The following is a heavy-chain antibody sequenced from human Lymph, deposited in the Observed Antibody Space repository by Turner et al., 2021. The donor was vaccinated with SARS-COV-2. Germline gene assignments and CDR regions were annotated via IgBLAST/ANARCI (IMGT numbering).Heavy chain of an antibody. Sequence: QVQLQESGPGLVKPSETLSLTCTVPVSPISSYYWSWIRQPPGKGLEWIGYIYYSGSTNYNPSLKSRVTISVDTSKNQFSLKLSSVTAADTAVYYCARGFDYWGQGTLVTVSS. CDR1: VSPISSYY. J-gene: IGHJ4*02. V-gene: IGHV4-59*01. CDR2: IYYSGST. CDR3: ARGFDY.